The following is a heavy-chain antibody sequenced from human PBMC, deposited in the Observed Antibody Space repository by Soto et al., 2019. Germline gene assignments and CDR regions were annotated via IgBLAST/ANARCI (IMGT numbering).Heavy chain of an antibody. V-gene: IGHV3-30*18. CDR3: AKNSRYCTNGVCYTYYFDY. D-gene: IGHD2-8*01. CDR1: GFTFSGYG. Sequence: HPGGSRRLSCGASGFTFSGYGMHGGGQAPGKGLGWVAVISYDGSNKYYADSVKGRFTISRDNSKNTLYLQMNSLRAEDTAVYYCAKNSRYCTNGVCYTYYFDYWGQGTLVTVSS. CDR2: ISYDGSNK. J-gene: IGHJ4*02.